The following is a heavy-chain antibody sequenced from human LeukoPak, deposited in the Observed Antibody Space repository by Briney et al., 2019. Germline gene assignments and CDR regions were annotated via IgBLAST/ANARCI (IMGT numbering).Heavy chain of an antibody. D-gene: IGHD3-3*01. J-gene: IGHJ6*02. CDR1: GFTFGSYA. V-gene: IGHV3-30-3*01. Sequence: PGSCLRLSCAASGFTFGSYAMRWVRQAAGKGLEWVAVISYDVSNKYYAYSVRGRFTTSRHNSKNTLYLPMNRLRAAHTAVYYCARGQSGYYSSPGPLYGMDVSGQATTVTASS. CDR3: ARGQSGYYSSPGPLYGMDV. CDR2: ISYDVSNK.